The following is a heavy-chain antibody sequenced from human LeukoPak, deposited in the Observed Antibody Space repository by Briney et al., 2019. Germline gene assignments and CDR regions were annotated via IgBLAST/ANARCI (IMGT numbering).Heavy chain of an antibody. CDR3: ASGWLY. CDR1: GFTFSSYA. V-gene: IGHV3-30*04. Sequence: PGRSLRLSCAASGFTFSSYAMHWVRQAPGKGLEWVAVISYDGSNKYYADSVKGRFTISRDNSKNTLYLQMNSLRAEDTTVYYCASGWLYWGQGTLVTVSS. CDR2: ISYDGSNK. J-gene: IGHJ4*02. D-gene: IGHD5-12*01.